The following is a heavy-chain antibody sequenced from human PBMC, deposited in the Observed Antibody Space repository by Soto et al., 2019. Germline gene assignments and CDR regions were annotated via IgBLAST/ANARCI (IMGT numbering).Heavy chain of an antibody. D-gene: IGHD2-2*01. V-gene: IGHV1-69*13. CDR3: ARVSCVSTSCYPWGYNWFDP. J-gene: IGHJ5*02. CDR1: GGTFSSYA. CDR2: IIPIFGTA. Sequence: GASVKVSCKASGGTFSSYAIIWVRQAPGQGLEWMGGIIPIFGTANYAQKFQGRVAITADESTSTAYMELRSLRSEDTAVYYCARVSCVSTSCYPWGYNWFDPWGQGTLVTVSS.